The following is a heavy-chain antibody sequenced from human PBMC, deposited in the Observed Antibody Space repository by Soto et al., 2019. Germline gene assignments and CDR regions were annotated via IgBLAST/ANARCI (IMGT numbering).Heavy chain of an antibody. J-gene: IGHJ6*02. CDR2: IISIFGTA. CDR1: GGTFSSYA. Sequence: QVQLVQPGAEVKKPGSSVKVSCKASGGTFSSYAISWVRQAPGQGLEWMGGIISIFGTADYAQKFQGRVTITADESTSTAYMELSSLRSEDTAVYYCAAAREVRYYYYGMDVWGQGTTVTVSS. CDR3: AAAREVRYYYYGMDV. D-gene: IGHD1-26*01. V-gene: IGHV1-69*12.